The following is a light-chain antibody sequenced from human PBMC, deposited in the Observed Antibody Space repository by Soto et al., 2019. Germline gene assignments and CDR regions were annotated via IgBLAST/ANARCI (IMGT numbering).Light chain of an antibody. CDR1: RRDVGGYNY. J-gene: IGLJ2*01. CDR3: SSYTGRSTRV. V-gene: IGLV2-14*01. CDR2: PVS. Sequence: QSALTQPPSVSGSPGQSIPISFTGTRRDVGGYNYVSWYQQHPGKAPKLMIYPVSNRPSGVSNRFSGSKSGNTASLTISGLQAEDEADYYCSSYTGRSTRVFGGGTKLTVL.